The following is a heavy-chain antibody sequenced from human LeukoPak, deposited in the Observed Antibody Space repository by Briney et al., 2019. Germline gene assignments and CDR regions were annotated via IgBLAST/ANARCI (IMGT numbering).Heavy chain of an antibody. CDR2: ITSSSNYI. CDR1: GFTFSIYS. J-gene: IGHJ4*02. Sequence: GGSLRLSCAASGFTFSIYSMNWVRQAPGKGLEWLSSITSSSNYIYYADSVKGRFTISRDNVQNSLYLQMNSLRAEDTAMYYCARGRGYFDNGGQGTLVTVSS. V-gene: IGHV3-21*01. CDR3: ARGRGYFDN.